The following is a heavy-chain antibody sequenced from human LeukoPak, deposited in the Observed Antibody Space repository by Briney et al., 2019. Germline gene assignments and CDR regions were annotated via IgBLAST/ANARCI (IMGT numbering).Heavy chain of an antibody. Sequence: ASVKVSCKASGYTFTSYDINWVRQAPGQGLEWMGWMNPNSGNTGYAQKFQGRVTMTRNTSISTAYMELSSLRSEDTAVYYCARETRDYGVLRFGYWGQGTLVTVSS. V-gene: IGHV1-8*01. D-gene: IGHD4-17*01. J-gene: IGHJ4*02. CDR2: MNPNSGNT. CDR1: GYTFTSYD. CDR3: ARETRDYGVLRFGY.